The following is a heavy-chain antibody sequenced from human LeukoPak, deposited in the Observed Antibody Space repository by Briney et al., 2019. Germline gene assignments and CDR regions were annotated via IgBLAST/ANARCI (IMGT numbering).Heavy chain of an antibody. J-gene: IGHJ4*02. V-gene: IGHV3-72*01. Sequence: GGSLRLSCAASGFTFGDHFMDWVRQAPRKGLEWVGRIRKGANSYTTKYAESVQGRFAISRDDSKNSLYLQMNSLKTEDTAVYYCARVSTTVAGSDYLDYWGQGTQVTISS. D-gene: IGHD6-19*01. CDR2: IRKGANSYTT. CDR3: ARVSTTVAGSDYLDY. CDR1: GFTFGDHF.